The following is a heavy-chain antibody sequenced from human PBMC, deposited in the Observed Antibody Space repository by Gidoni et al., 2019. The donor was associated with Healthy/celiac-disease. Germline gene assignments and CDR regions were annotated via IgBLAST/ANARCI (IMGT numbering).Heavy chain of an antibody. D-gene: IGHD3-3*01. CDR2: ISGSGGST. CDR1: GFTFGSYA. V-gene: IGHV3-23*01. CDR3: ATGGDFWSGYYNGRFDP. J-gene: IGHJ5*02. Sequence: EVQLLESGGGLVQPGGSLSLSCAASGFTFGSYAMSWVRQAPGKGLEWVSAISGSGGSTYYADSVKGRFTISRDNSKNTLYLQMNSLRAEDTAVYYCATGGDFWSGYYNGRFDPWGQGTLVTVSS.